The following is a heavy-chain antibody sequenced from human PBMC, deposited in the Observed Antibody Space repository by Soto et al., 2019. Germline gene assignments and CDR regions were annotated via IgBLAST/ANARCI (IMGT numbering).Heavy chain of an antibody. CDR2: IYPGDSDT. Sequence: GESLKISCKGSGYNFTSFWIVWVRQMPGKGLEWMGIIYPGDSDTRYSPSFRGQVIISVDKSLNTTYLQWPSLKTSDTAIYFCARCWGNVATTCNWFDPWGQGTLVTV. J-gene: IGHJ5*02. D-gene: IGHD1-26*01. V-gene: IGHV5-51*01. CDR1: GYNFTSFW. CDR3: ARCWGNVATTCNWFDP.